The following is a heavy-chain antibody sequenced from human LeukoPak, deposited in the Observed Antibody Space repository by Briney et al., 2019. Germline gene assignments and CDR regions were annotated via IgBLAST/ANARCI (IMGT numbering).Heavy chain of an antibody. CDR1: GFTFSSYW. CDR3: ARDEGFYGSALNDY. CDR2: IKQDGSEK. Sequence: PGGSLRLSCAASGFTFSSYWMSWVRQAPGKGLEWVANIKQDGSEKYYVDSVKGRFTISRDNAKNSLYLQMNSLRAEDMAVYYCARDEGFYGSALNDYWGQGTLVTVSS. D-gene: IGHD4-17*01. J-gene: IGHJ4*02. V-gene: IGHV3-7*01.